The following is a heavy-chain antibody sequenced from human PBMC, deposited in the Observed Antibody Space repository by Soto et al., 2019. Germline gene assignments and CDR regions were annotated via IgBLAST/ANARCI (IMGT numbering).Heavy chain of an antibody. CDR1: GFPFSSYG. Sequence: PVGSLRLSCAASGFPFSSYGVQWIRQAPGKRLEYVAGITSDGGETYHADSVKGRFTISRDNPKNTLYLQMRSLRHEDTAIYYCVKGSAAGAGYFYDHWGQGTLVTVSS. CDR2: ITSDGGET. V-gene: IGHV3-64D*09. CDR3: VKGSAAGAGYFYDH. J-gene: IGHJ4*02. D-gene: IGHD6-13*01.